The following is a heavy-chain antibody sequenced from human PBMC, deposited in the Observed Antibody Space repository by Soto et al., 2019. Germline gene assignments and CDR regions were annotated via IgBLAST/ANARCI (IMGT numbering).Heavy chain of an antibody. CDR1: GFTFSSYG. Sequence: GGSLRLSCAASGFTFSSYGMHWVRQAPGKGLEWVAVISYDGSNKYYADSVKGRFTISRDNSKNTLYLQMNSLRAEDTAVYYCAKDLVDIAVVPAAIRYYYYYYGMDVWGQGTTVTVSS. D-gene: IGHD2-2*01. CDR3: AKDLVDIAVVPAAIRYYYYYYGMDV. J-gene: IGHJ6*02. CDR2: ISYDGSNK. V-gene: IGHV3-30*18.